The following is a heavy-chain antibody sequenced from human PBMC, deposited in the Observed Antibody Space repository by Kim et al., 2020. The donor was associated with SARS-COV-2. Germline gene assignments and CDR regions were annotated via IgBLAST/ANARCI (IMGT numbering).Heavy chain of an antibody. D-gene: IGHD1-1*01. V-gene: IGHV3-53*01. J-gene: IGHJ4*02. CDR3: ARDRPGTYLDY. CDR2: IYSGGEA. CDR1: GFTVSSNF. Sequence: GGSLRLSCAASGFTVSSNFMTWVRQAPGKGLEWVSIIYSGGEADYVDSVKGRFTISRDRSRDTLYLQMNSLRVEDTAVYYCARDRPGTYLDYWGQGTLVTVS.